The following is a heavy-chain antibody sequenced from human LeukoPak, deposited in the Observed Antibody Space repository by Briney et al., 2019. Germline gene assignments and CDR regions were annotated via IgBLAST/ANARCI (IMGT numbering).Heavy chain of an antibody. CDR3: ARPRYSSSWSY. J-gene: IGHJ4*02. Sequence: PGGSVTLSCPASGFTFSSYEMNWVRQAPGKGLAWVSYISSSGYTTNYADSVKGRFTISRDNAKNSLYLQMNSLRAEDTAVYYCARPRYSSSWSYWGQGTLVTVSS. CDR1: GFTFSSYE. CDR2: ISSSGYTT. V-gene: IGHV3-48*03. D-gene: IGHD6-13*01.